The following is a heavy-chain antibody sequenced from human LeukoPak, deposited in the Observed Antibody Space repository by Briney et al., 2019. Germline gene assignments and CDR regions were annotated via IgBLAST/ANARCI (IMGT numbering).Heavy chain of an antibody. Sequence: GRSLRFYCAASGFTFSSYGMHWVRQAPGKGLEWVAVISYDGSNKYYTDSVKGRFTISRDNSKNTLYLQMSSLRDEETAVYYCAKDVRILAAAADYWGQGTLVTVSS. CDR3: AKDVRILAAAADY. J-gene: IGHJ4*02. CDR2: ISYDGSNK. CDR1: GFTFSSYG. V-gene: IGHV3-30*18. D-gene: IGHD6-13*01.